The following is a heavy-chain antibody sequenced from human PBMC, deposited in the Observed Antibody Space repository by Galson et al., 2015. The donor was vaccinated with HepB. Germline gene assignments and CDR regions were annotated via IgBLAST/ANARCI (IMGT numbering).Heavy chain of an antibody. Sequence: SLRLSCAASGFTFSNYWIHWVRQGPGKGLVWVSQINSDGSTISYADSVKGRFTISRDNAKNTVSLQMNSLRAEDTAVYYCARSRIAAAPDGMDVWGQGTTVTVSS. CDR1: GFTFSNYW. CDR3: ARSRIAAAPDGMDV. D-gene: IGHD6-13*01. CDR2: INSDGSTI. V-gene: IGHV3-74*01. J-gene: IGHJ6*02.